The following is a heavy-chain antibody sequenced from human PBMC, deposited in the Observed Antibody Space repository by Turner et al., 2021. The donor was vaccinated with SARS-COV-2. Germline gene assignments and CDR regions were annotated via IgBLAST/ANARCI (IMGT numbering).Heavy chain of an antibody. CDR1: GFTFSDAY. D-gene: IGHD2-8*01. CDR2: IKSKTDGGTT. CDR3: TGRGKVSYTWFDP. J-gene: IGHJ5*02. Sequence: EVQLVESGGGLVKPGGSLRLSCAASGFTFSDAYMSWVRQVPGKGLELVGRIKSKTDGGTTDYAAPVKGRFTNSRDDSENTLYLQMNSLKTEDTAVYYCTGRGKVSYTWFDPWGQGTLVTVSS. V-gene: IGHV3-15*01.